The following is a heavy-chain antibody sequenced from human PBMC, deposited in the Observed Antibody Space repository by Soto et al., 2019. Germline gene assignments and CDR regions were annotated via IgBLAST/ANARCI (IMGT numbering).Heavy chain of an antibody. CDR2: LFHSGST. CDR1: GGSISSGGYS. CDR3: ARWVQPYYFDY. V-gene: IGHV4-30-2*01. J-gene: IGHJ4*02. Sequence: SETLSLPCAVSGGSISSGGYSGSWIRQPPGRGLEWIGYLFHSGSTSYNPSLKRRVTLSVDRSTKQFSLRLCSVTAADTAVYYCARWVQPYYFDYWGQGTRVTVSS.